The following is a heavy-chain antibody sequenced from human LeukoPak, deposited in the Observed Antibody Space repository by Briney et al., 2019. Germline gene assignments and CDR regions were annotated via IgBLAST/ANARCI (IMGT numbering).Heavy chain of an antibody. D-gene: IGHD5-24*01. CDR2: IIPIFGTA. J-gene: IGHJ6*02. CDR1: GGTFSSYA. Sequence: ASVKVSCKASGGTFSSYAISWVRQAPGQGLEWMGGIIPIFGTANYAQKFQGRVTITADESTSTAYMELSSLRSEDTAVYYCARVVLGRRWLQSSYYGMDVWGQGTTVTVSS. V-gene: IGHV1-69*13. CDR3: ARVVLGRRWLQSSYYGMDV.